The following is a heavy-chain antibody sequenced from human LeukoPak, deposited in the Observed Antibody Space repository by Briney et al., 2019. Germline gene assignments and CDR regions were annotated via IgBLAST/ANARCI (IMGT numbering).Heavy chain of an antibody. CDR2: IYYSGST. CDR3: AKGGRITMLRGVQRDHYFDY. D-gene: IGHD3-10*01. V-gene: IGHV4-59*01. Sequence: KPSETLSLTCTVSGGSISSYYWNWIRQPPGKGLEWIGYIYYSGSTNYNPSLKSRVTISVDTSKNQFSLKLSSVTAADTAVYYCAKGGRITMLRGVQRDHYFDYWGQGTLVTVSS. J-gene: IGHJ4*02. CDR1: GGSISSYY.